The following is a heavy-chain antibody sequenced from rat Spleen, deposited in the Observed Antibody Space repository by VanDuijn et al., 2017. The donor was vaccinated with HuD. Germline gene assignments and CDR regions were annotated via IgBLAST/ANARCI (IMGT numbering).Heavy chain of an antibody. CDR1: GFTFSNHG. J-gene: IGHJ2*01. CDR3: TTLTDGTYYPYFDY. V-gene: IGHV5-19*01. D-gene: IGHD1-12*02. Sequence: EVQLVESGGGLVQPGRSLKLSCAASGFTFSNHGTHWIRQAPTKGLEWVASISPSGGSPYYRDSVKGRFTISRDNAKTTLYLQMDSLRSADTATYYCTTLTDGTYYPYFDYWGQGVMVTVSS. CDR2: ISPSGGSP.